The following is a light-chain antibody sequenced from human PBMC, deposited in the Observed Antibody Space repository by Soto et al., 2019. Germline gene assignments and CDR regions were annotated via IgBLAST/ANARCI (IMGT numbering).Light chain of an antibody. CDR2: GAS. V-gene: IGKV3-20*01. CDR3: QQYGSSPPWT. J-gene: IGKJ1*01. CDR1: QSVSSSY. Sequence: ELVLTQSPGTLSLSPGERATLSCRASQSVSSSYLAWYQQKPGQAPRLLIYGASSRATGIPDRFSGSGSGTDFSLTIRRLEPEDFALYYCQQYGSSPPWTFGQGTKV.